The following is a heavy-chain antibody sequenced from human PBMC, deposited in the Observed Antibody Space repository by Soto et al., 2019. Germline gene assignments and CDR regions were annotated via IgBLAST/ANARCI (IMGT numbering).Heavy chain of an antibody. V-gene: IGHV1-3*01. D-gene: IGHD1-26*01. Sequence: EASVKVSCKASGFTFTNSAVQWVRQAPGQRLEWMGWINAGNGNTKYSQKFQGRVTITRDTSASTAYMELSSLRSEDTAVYYCARGLGLYYFDYWGQGTLVTVSS. CDR1: GFTFTNSA. CDR2: INAGNGNT. CDR3: ARGLGLYYFDY. J-gene: IGHJ4*02.